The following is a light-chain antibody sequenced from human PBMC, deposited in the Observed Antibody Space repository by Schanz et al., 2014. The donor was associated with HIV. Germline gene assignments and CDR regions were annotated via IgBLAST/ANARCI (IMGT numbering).Light chain of an antibody. CDR1: SSNIGAGYD. V-gene: IGLV1-40*01. CDR2: GDN. CDR3: QSYDSSLSVVV. Sequence: QSVLTQPPSVSGAPGQWVTVSCSGGSSNIGAGYDVHWYQQLPGTAPKLLIYGDNNRPSGVPDRFFGSKSGTSASLAITGLQAEDEADYYCQSYDSSLSVVVFGGGTKLTVL. J-gene: IGLJ2*01.